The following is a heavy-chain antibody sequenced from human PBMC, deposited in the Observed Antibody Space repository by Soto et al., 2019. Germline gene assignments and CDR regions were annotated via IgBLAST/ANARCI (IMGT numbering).Heavy chain of an antibody. J-gene: IGHJ4*02. Sequence: SVKVSCKASGCTFSSYAISWVRQAPGQGLEWMGGIIPIFGTANYAQKFQGRVTITADESTSTAYMELSSLRSEDTAVYYCARGYYDSSGYYYGFDYWGQGTLVTVSS. CDR3: ARGYYDSSGYYYGFDY. CDR2: IIPIFGTA. V-gene: IGHV1-69*13. CDR1: GCTFSSYA. D-gene: IGHD3-22*01.